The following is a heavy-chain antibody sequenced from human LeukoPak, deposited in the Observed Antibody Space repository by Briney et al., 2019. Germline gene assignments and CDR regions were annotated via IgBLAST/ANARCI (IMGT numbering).Heavy chain of an antibody. Sequence: PGGSLRLSCAASGFTFSSYAMNWVRQAPGKGLEWVSSISGSVGGTYYADSVKGRFIISRDNPKNTLYLQMSGLRAEDTAVYYCAKDANHDRTGYNPMDVWGQGTTVTVSS. CDR2: ISGSVGGT. CDR1: GFTFSSYA. V-gene: IGHV3-23*01. J-gene: IGHJ6*02. D-gene: IGHD3-22*01. CDR3: AKDANHDRTGYNPMDV.